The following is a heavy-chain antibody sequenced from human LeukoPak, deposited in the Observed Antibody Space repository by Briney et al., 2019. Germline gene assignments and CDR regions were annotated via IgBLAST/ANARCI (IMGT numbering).Heavy chain of an antibody. Sequence: GGSLRLSCAASGFTFSNAWVSWVRPAPGKGLERVGRIKSKTDGGTTDYAAPVKGRFTISRDDSKNTLYLQMNSLKTEDTAVYYCTTDPYSSSLNWFDPWGQGTLVTVSS. CDR2: IKSKTDGGTT. J-gene: IGHJ5*02. CDR3: TTDPYSSSLNWFDP. V-gene: IGHV3-15*01. D-gene: IGHD6-13*01. CDR1: GFTFSNAW.